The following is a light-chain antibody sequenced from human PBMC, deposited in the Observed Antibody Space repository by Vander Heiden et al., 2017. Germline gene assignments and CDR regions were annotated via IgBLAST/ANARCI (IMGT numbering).Light chain of an antibody. Sequence: QSVLTQPPSASGTPGQRVTISCSGSSPNDGSNTVHWYQQLPGTAPKLLIYRNKQQPSGVPGRFSGSKAGTSASLAISGLQSEDEADYYCAAWDDSLNGVVFGGGTKLTVL. V-gene: IGLV1-44*01. CDR2: RNK. J-gene: IGLJ2*01. CDR1: SPNDGSNT. CDR3: AAWDDSLNGVV.